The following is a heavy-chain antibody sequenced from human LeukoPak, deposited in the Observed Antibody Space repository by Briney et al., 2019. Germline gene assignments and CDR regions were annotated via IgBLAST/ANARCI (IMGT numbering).Heavy chain of an antibody. J-gene: IGHJ4*02. CDR3: ARDNSTGVDY. V-gene: IGHV4-30-4*01. Sequence: PAQTLSLTCTVSGGSMSSGDYYWRWIRQPPGNGLEWIGYIYYSGSTYYNPSLKSRVTISVDTSKNQFSLKLSSVTAADTAVYYCARDNSTGVDYWGQGTLVTVSS. CDR1: GGSMSSGDYY. D-gene: IGHD7-27*01. CDR2: IYYSGST.